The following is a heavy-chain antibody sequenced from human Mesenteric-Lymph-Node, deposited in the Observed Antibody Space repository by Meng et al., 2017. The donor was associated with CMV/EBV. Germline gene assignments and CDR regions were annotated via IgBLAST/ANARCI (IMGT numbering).Heavy chain of an antibody. Sequence: LPCPGSGGSFRSYDWGWIRPPPGKGLEWIGYIYYSGSTAYNPSLKSRVTISVDTSKNQFSLKLSSVTAADTAVYYCARQSVASSFDYWGQGTLVTVSS. CDR2: IYYSGST. CDR1: GGSFRSYD. D-gene: IGHD6-19*01. CDR3: ARQSVASSFDY. V-gene: IGHV4-59*08. J-gene: IGHJ4*02.